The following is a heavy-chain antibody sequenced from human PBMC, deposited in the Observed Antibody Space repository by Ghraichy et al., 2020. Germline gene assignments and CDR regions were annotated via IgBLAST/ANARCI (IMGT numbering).Heavy chain of an antibody. Sequence: SETLSLTCTVSGGSISSYYWSWIRQPPGKGLEWIGEIYYSGSTNYNPSLKSRVTISVDTSKNQFSLKLSSVTAADTAVYYCATLPGHCYNYAHYSDYWGQGTLVTVSS. CDR2: IYYSGST. J-gene: IGHJ4*02. D-gene: IGHD5-24*01. CDR1: GGSISSYY. CDR3: ATLPGHCYNYAHYSDY. V-gene: IGHV4-59*01.